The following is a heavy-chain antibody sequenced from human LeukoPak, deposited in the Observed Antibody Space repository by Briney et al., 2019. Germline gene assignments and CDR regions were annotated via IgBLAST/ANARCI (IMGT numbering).Heavy chain of an antibody. Sequence: GGSLRLSCAASGITVSSNYMNWVRQAPGKGLEWVSVLYSGSSTYYAASVKGRFTISRDNSKNTLYLQMNSLRAEDTAVYYCARDPDSSGWSSKDYWGQGTLVTVSS. J-gene: IGHJ4*02. CDR1: GITVSSNY. CDR2: LYSGSST. D-gene: IGHD6-19*01. V-gene: IGHV3-53*01. CDR3: ARDPDSSGWSSKDY.